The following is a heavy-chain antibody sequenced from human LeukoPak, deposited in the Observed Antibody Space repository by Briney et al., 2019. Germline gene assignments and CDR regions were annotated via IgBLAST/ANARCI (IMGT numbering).Heavy chain of an antibody. V-gene: IGHV3-7*01. CDR1: GFPFSSYL. D-gene: IGHD1-1*01. J-gene: IGHJ4*02. CDR2: IHQDGGQK. CDR3: ARGNSFDY. Sequence: QTGGSLRLSCAASGFPFSSYLMSWLRQAPEKGLEWVANIHQDGGQKFYVDSVEGRFTISRDNAKDSVYLHMNSLRADDTAVYYCARGNSFDYWGQGTLVTVSS.